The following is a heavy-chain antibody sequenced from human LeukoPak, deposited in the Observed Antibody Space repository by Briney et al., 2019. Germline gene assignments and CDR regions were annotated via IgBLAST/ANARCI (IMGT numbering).Heavy chain of an antibody. J-gene: IGHJ4*02. Sequence: SETLSLTCTVSGGSISSYYWSWIRQPAGKGLEWIGRIYTSGSTNYNPSLKSRVTMSVDTSKNQFSLKLSSVTAADTAVYYCARSIAARIRYYFDYWGQGTLVTVSS. CDR2: IYTSGST. CDR1: GGSISSYY. V-gene: IGHV4-4*07. CDR3: ARSIAARIRYYFDY. D-gene: IGHD6-6*01.